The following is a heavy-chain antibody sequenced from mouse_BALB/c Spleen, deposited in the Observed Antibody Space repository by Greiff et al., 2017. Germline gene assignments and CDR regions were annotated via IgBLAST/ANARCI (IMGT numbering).Heavy chain of an antibody. V-gene: IGHV5-4*02. J-gene: IGHJ3*01. CDR2: ISDGGSYT. D-gene: IGHD2-4*01. CDR3: AREGGGLRGFAY. Sequence: EVKVVESGGGLVKPGGSLKLSCAASGFTFSDYYMYWVRQTPEKRLEWVATISDGGSYTYYPDSVKGRFTISRDNAKNNLYLQMSSLKSEDTAMYYCAREGGGLRGFAYWGQGTLVTVSA. CDR1: GFTFSDYY.